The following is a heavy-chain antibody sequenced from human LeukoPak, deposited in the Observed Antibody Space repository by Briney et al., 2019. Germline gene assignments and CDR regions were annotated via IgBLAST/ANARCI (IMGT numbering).Heavy chain of an antibody. CDR3: ARHGNYYGSGSYY. CDR2: INHSGST. V-gene: IGHV4-34*01. Sequence: SETLSLTCAVYGGSFRGYYWSWIRQPPGKGLEWIGEINHSGSTNYNPSLKSRVTISVDTSKNQFSLKLSSVTAADTAVYYCARHGNYYGSGSYYWGQGTLVTVSS. D-gene: IGHD3-10*01. J-gene: IGHJ4*02. CDR1: GGSFRGYY.